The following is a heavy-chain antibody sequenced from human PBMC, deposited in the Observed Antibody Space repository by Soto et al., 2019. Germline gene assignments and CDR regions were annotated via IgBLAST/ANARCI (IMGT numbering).Heavy chain of an antibody. V-gene: IGHV3-13*01. Sequence: EVQLVETGGGLVQAGGSLRLSCAASGFTFSGHGMHWVRQAAGESLEWVSVIGTSGHAFYADSVKGRFTITREDAKNSVYLQMNSLRDGDTAVYYCGRGGGFGEQYSDAFDIWGQGTMVTVSS. J-gene: IGHJ3*02. CDR3: GRGGGFGEQYSDAFDI. CDR2: IGTSGHA. CDR1: GFTFSGHG. D-gene: IGHD3-10*01.